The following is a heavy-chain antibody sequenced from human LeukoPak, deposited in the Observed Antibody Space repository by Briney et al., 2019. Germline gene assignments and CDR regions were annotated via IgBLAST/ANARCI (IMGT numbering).Heavy chain of an antibody. CDR1: GFTFSSYS. CDR3: ARDQVAVAGLAFDI. CDR2: FSSSSSYI. J-gene: IGHJ3*02. Sequence: GGSLRLSCAASGFTFSSYSMNWVRQAPGQGLEWVSSFSSSSSYIYYADSVKGRFTISRDNAKHSLYLQMTSLRAEDTAVYYCARDQVAVAGLAFDIWGQGTMVTVSS. D-gene: IGHD6-19*01. V-gene: IGHV3-21*01.